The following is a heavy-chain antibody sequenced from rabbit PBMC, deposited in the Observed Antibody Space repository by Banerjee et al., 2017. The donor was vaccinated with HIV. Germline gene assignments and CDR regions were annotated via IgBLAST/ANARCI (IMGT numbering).Heavy chain of an antibody. CDR3: ARDLAGVIGWNFNL. CDR2: ISAGSSGTT. D-gene: IGHD4-1*01. CDR1: GFDFSSIYY. J-gene: IGHJ4*01. V-gene: IGHV1S40*01. Sequence: QSLEESGGGLVQPEGSLTLTCKASGFDFSSIYYMCWVRQAPGKGLEWIGCISAGSSGTTYYATWAKGRFTISKASWTTVTLQMTSLTAADTASYFCARDLAGVIGWNFNLWGPGTLVTVS.